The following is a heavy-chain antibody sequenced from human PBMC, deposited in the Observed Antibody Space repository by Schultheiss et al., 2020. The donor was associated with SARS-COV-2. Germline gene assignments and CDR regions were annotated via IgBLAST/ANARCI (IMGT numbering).Heavy chain of an antibody. V-gene: IGHV4-31*03. Sequence: SQTLSLTCTVSGGSISSGGYYWSWIRQHPGKGLEWIGYIDYSGRIFYNPSLKSRVTISIDKSKNQFSLRLRSVTAADTAVYYCARVLMVTASRADAFDIWGQGTMVTVSS. D-gene: IGHD2-21*02. CDR3: ARVLMVTASRADAFDI. CDR2: IDYSGRI. J-gene: IGHJ3*02. CDR1: GGSISSGGYY.